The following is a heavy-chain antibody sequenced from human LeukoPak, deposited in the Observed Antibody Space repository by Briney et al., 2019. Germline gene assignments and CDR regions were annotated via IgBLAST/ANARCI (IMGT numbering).Heavy chain of an antibody. Sequence: GGSLRLSCEGSGFIFSSYAMTWVRQAPGKGLQWVSSSGSGESTYYADSMKGRSTISRDNSKNTLSLQMNSLRAEDTAVYFCAKGWEFRVVIPAAVSWGQGTLVTVSS. J-gene: IGHJ5*02. V-gene: IGHV3-23*01. CDR3: AKGWEFRVVIPAAVS. D-gene: IGHD3-3*01. CDR2: SGSGEST. CDR1: GFIFSSYA.